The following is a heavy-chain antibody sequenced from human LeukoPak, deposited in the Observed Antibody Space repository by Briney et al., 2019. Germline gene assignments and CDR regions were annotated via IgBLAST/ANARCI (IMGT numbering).Heavy chain of an antibody. D-gene: IGHD6-19*01. Sequence: SVKVSCKASGGTFSSYAISWVRQAPGQGLEWMGGIIPIFGTANYAQKIQGRVTITADESTSTAYMELSSLRSEDTAVYYCARDSSRGSGWYSSPYYYFDYWGQGTLVTVSS. CDR1: GGTFSSYA. CDR3: ARDSSRGSGWYSSPYYYFDY. CDR2: IIPIFGTA. J-gene: IGHJ4*02. V-gene: IGHV1-69*13.